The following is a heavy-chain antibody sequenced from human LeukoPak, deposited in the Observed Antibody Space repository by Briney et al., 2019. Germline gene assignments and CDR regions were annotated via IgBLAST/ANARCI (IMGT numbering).Heavy chain of an antibody. CDR1: GGSFAGYY. D-gene: IGHD3-9*01. Sequence: SETLSLTCAVYGGSFAGYYWSWIRQPPGKGLEWIGEINHSGSTNYNPSLRSRVTISVDTSKNQFSLKLSSVTAADTAVYYCASGLRYFDLYYWGQGTLVTVSS. J-gene: IGHJ4*02. V-gene: IGHV4-34*01. CDR2: INHSGST. CDR3: ASGLRYFDLYY.